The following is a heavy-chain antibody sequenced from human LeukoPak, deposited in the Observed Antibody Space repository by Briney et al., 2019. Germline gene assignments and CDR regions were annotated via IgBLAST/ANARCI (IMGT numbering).Heavy chain of an antibody. CDR3: ARVRGGGYYYDVLIDY. CDR2: INPNSGGT. CDR1: GYTFTGYY. J-gene: IGHJ4*02. Sequence: ASVKVSCKASGYTFTGYYMHWVRQAPGQGLEWMGWINPNSGGTNYAQKFQGGVTMTRDTSISRAYMELSGLRSDDTAVYYCARVRGGGYYYDVLIDYWGQGTLVTVSS. D-gene: IGHD3-22*01. V-gene: IGHV1-2*02.